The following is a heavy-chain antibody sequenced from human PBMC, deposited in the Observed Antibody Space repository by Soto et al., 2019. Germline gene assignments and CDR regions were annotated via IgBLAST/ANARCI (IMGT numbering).Heavy chain of an antibody. CDR2: ISAYNGDT. CDR3: ARVRQLVGYFDFHMDV. D-gene: IGHD6-6*01. J-gene: IGHJ6*03. CDR1: GYTFTNYG. Sequence: QVQLLQSGAEVKKPGASVKVSCKASGYTFTNYGITWVRQAPGQGLEWMGWISAYNGDTHYTQRLQGRVTMTTDTSTSTAYMELRGLRSDDTAVYYWARVRQLVGYFDFHMDVGGKGTTVTVSS. V-gene: IGHV1-18*01.